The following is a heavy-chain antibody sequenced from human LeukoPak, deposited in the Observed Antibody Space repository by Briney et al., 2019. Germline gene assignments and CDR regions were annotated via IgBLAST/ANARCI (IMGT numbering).Heavy chain of an antibody. CDR3: ARGFVGYCTNGVCYTGWFDP. D-gene: IGHD2-8*01. CDR2: INHSGST. CDR1: GGSFSGYY. V-gene: IGHV4-34*01. J-gene: IGHJ5*02. Sequence: SETLSLTCAVYGGSFSGYYWSWIRQPPGKGLEWIGEINHSGSTNYNPSLKSRVTISVDTSKNQFSLKLSSVTAADTAVYYCARGFVGYCTNGVCYTGWFDPWGQGTLVTVSS.